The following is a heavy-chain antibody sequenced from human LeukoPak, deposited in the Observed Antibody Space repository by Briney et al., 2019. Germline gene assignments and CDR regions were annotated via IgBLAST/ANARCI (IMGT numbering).Heavy chain of an antibody. Sequence: ASVKLSCKASGYTFSDYYVHWVRQAPGLGPEWMGWINPNSGVTYFEEKFQGRVTVTRDTSITTAYMELNRLTTDDTAVYYCARGVWQQLLSGALDIWGQGTMVTVSS. D-gene: IGHD6-13*01. V-gene: IGHV1-2*02. CDR1: GYTFSDYY. CDR3: ARGVWQQLLSGALDI. J-gene: IGHJ3*02. CDR2: INPNSGVT.